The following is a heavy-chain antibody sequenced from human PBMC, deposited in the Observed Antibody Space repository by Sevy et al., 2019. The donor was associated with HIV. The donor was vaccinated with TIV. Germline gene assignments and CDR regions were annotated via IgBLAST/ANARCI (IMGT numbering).Heavy chain of an antibody. J-gene: IGHJ4*02. V-gene: IGHV1-24*01. Sequence: ASVKVSCKVSGYTLTELFMHWVRQAPGKGLEWMGGFDPEDGETIYAQKFQGRVTMTEDTSTDTAYMELSSLRSEDTAVYYCATALCAYDFWSGIGYWGQGTLVTVSS. D-gene: IGHD3-3*01. CDR1: GYTLTELF. CDR3: ATALCAYDFWSGIGY. CDR2: FDPEDGET.